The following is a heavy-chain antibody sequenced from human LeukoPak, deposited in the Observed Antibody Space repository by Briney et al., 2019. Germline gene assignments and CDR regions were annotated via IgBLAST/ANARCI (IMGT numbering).Heavy chain of an antibody. Sequence: GTSVKVSCKASGYSFGNFGISWMRQAPGQGLEWMGWIGAYNGNTNYAQKLQGRVTMTTDTSTSTAYMELRSLRSDDTAVYYCASGRTYYYGSGSYLPRDWGQGTLVTVSS. V-gene: IGHV1-18*01. CDR3: ASGRTYYYGSGSYLPRD. CDR2: IGAYNGNT. D-gene: IGHD3-10*01. J-gene: IGHJ4*02. CDR1: GYSFGNFG.